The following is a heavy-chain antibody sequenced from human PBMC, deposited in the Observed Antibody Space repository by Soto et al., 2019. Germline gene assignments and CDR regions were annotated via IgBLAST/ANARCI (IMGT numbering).Heavy chain of an antibody. J-gene: IGHJ5*02. D-gene: IGHD5-12*01. Sequence: QVQLVQSGAEVKKPGSSVKVSCKASGGTFSSYAISWVRQAPGQGLEWMGGIIPIFGTANYAQKFQGRVTIAADESTSTAYMELSSLRSEDTAVYYCARDQGLGDGYNYWFDPWGQGTLVTVSS. V-gene: IGHV1-69*19. CDR3: ARDQGLGDGYNYWFDP. CDR1: GGTFSSYA. CDR2: IIPIFGTA.